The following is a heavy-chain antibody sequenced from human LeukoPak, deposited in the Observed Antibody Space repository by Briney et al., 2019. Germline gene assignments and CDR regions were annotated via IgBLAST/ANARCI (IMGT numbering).Heavy chain of an antibody. J-gene: IGHJ4*02. CDR2: ISGSGDST. CDR1: GFTFSNYV. Sequence: GGSLRLSCAASGFTFSNYVMSWVRQAPGKGLEWVSGISGSGDSTYYADSVKGRFTISRDNSKNTLYLQMNGLRAEDTAVYYCATYRRGYHDSSESYYFDYWGQGTLVTVSS. V-gene: IGHV3-23*01. D-gene: IGHD3-22*01. CDR3: ATYRRGYHDSSESYYFDY.